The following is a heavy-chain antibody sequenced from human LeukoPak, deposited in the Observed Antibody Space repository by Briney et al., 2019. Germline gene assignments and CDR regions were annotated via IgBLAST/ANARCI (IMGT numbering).Heavy chain of an antibody. V-gene: IGHV3-33*01. CDR1: GFTFSSYG. Sequence: GGSLRLSCAASGFTFSSYGMNWVRQAPGKGLEWVAVIWYDGSNKYYADSVKGRFTISRDNSKNTLYLQMNSLRAEDTAVYYCARDDSSGYYYSYSAFDIWGQGTMVTVSS. D-gene: IGHD3-22*01. J-gene: IGHJ3*02. CDR2: IWYDGSNK. CDR3: ARDDSSGYYYSYSAFDI.